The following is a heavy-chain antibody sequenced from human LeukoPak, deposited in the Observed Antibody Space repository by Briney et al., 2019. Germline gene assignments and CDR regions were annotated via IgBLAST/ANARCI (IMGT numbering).Heavy chain of an antibody. CDR3: AKGGYTSPFAS. V-gene: IGHV3-23*01. CDR1: GFTFTTYA. D-gene: IGHD5-18*01. Sequence: PGGSLRLSCAASGFTFTTYAMTWVRQAPGKGLEWVSTIRATAGSTYYADPVVGRFSTSRDNSKNTLSLQMNSLRAEDTAVYYCAKGGYTSPFASWGQGTLVTASS. CDR2: IRATAGST. J-gene: IGHJ4*02.